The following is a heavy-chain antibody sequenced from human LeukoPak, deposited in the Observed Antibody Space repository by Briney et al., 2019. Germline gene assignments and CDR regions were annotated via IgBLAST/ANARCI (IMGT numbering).Heavy chain of an antibody. CDR3: ARSGIKMVRGVIIKSPYHMDV. D-gene: IGHD3-10*01. CDR2: ISSSSSYI. CDR1: GFTLSTYT. J-gene: IGHJ6*03. V-gene: IGHV3-21*01. Sequence: GGSLRLSCAASGFTLSTYTMNWVRQAPGKGLEWVSSISSSSSYIYYADSVKGRFTISRDDAKNSLSLQMNSLRADDTAVYYCARSGIKMVRGVIIKSPYHMDVWGKGATVTVSS.